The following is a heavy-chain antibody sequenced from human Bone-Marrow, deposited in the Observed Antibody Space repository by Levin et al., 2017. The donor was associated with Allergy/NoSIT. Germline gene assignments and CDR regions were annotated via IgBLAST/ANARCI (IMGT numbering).Heavy chain of an antibody. Sequence: PSETLSLTCTVSGGSITTYYWSWIRQPPGKGLEWIGYINYDGSTNYNPSLKSRVTISVDTSKNQFSLILSSVTAADTAVYYCASSYDSSGFFGSFDYWGPGTLVTISS. CDR2: INYDGST. V-gene: IGHV4-59*01. D-gene: IGHD3-22*01. CDR3: ASSYDSSGFFGSFDY. CDR1: GGSITTYY. J-gene: IGHJ4*02.